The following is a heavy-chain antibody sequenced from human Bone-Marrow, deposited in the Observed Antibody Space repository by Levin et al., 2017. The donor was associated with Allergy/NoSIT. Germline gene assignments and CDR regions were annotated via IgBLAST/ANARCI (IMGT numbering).Heavy chain of an antibody. D-gene: IGHD2-2*03. Sequence: PGGSLRLSCVASGFSFRNYAMHWIRQAPGKGLEWVAVTWYDGSNKFYAGSVKGRFTISRDNSKNTLYLQMNSLRAEDTAVYYCARDGYCTSSSCYDFGAFDIWGQGTMVTVSS. CDR1: GFSFRNYA. J-gene: IGHJ3*02. CDR3: ARDGYCTSSSCYDFGAFDI. V-gene: IGHV3-33*01. CDR2: TWYDGSNK.